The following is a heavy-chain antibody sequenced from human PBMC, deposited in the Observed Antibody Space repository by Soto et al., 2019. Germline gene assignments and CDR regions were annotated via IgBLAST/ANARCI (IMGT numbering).Heavy chain of an antibody. CDR1: GGSICSSSHY. D-gene: IGHD2-15*01. CDR2: IFYSGST. CDR3: ARGGLGYCSGGSCYSAGLSRYYYGMDV. V-gene: IGHV4-39*07. Sequence: PSETLSLTCTVSGGSICSSSHYWGWIRQPPGKGLEWIGSIFYSGSTNYNPSLKSRVTISVDKSKNQFSLKLSSVTAADTAVYYCARGGLGYCSGGSCYSAGLSRYYYGMDVWGQGTTVTVSS. J-gene: IGHJ6*02.